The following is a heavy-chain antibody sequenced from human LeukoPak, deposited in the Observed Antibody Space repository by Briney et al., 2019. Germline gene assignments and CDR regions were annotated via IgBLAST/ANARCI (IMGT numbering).Heavy chain of an antibody. CDR1: GYTFTGYY. Sequence: GASVKVSCKASGYTFTGYYMHWARQAPGQGLEWMGWINPNSGGTNYAQKFQGRVTMTRDTSISTAYMELSRLRSDDTAVYYCARVIAARNWFDPWGQGTLVTVSS. CDR2: INPNSGGT. D-gene: IGHD6-6*01. CDR3: ARVIAARNWFDP. J-gene: IGHJ5*02. V-gene: IGHV1-2*02.